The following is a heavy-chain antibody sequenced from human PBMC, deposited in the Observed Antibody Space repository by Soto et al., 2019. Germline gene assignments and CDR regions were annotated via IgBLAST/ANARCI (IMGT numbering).Heavy chain of an antibody. CDR3: ASSGYYGSGGYYKDGMDV. CDR1: GGSISSYY. CDR2: IYYSGST. D-gene: IGHD3-10*01. V-gene: IGHV4-59*01. J-gene: IGHJ6*02. Sequence: PSETLSLTCTVSGGSISSYYWSWIRQPPGKGLEWIGYIYYSGSTNYNPSLKSRVTISVDTSKDQFSLKLSSVTAADTAVYYCASSGYYGSGGYYKDGMDVWGQGTTVTVSS.